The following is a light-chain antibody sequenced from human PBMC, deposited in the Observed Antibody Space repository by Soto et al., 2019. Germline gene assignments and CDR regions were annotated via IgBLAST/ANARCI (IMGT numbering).Light chain of an antibody. V-gene: IGKV3-20*01. CDR3: QQYGRSPFT. Sequence: EIVLTQSPGTLSLSPGERATLSCRASQSVNLNYLAWYQQKPGQAPRLLIYGASSRDTGIPDRFSGSGSGTEFTLTVSRLEPEDFAVYYCQQYGRSPFTFGPGTKVDIK. CDR1: QSVNLNY. J-gene: IGKJ3*01. CDR2: GAS.